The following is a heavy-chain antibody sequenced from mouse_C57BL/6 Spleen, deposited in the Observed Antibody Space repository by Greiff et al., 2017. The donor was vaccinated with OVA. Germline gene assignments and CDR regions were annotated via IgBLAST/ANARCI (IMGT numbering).Heavy chain of an antibody. CDR3: ARRGYGSLGAMDY. J-gene: IGHJ4*01. CDR1: GYAFSSSW. CDR2: IYTGDGAT. D-gene: IGHD1-1*01. V-gene: IGHV1-82*01. Sequence: QVQLQQSGPELVKPGASVKISCKASGYAFSSSWMNWVKQRPGKGLEWIGRIYTGDGATNYNGKFKGKATLTADKASSTAYMQLSSLTSEDSAVYFCARRGYGSLGAMDYWGQGTSVTVSS.